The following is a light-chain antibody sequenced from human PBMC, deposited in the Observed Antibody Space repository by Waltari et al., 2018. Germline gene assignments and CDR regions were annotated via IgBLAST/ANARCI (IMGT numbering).Light chain of an antibody. CDR3: QQYYGTPIT. J-gene: IGKJ5*01. Sequence: DIVMTQSPDSLAVALGERPTIHCKSSQSLLSRSNNKDFLIWYQQKPGQPPKVLFYWASARESGVPDRFSGSGSGTDFTLTISSLQAEDVAVYYCQQYYGTPITFGQGTRLEIK. CDR2: WAS. CDR1: QSLLSRSNNKDF. V-gene: IGKV4-1*01.